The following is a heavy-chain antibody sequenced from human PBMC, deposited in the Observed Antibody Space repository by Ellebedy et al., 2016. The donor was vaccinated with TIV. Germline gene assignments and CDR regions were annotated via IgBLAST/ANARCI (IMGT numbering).Heavy chain of an antibody. Sequence: GESLKISCAASGFTFSNAWMNWVRQAPGKGLEWVGRIKSKGDGGTTDYAAPVKGRFTISRDDSKNTLFLERNSLKIEDTAMFYCATGRDWFKYWGQGALVTVSS. V-gene: IGHV3-15*07. CDR3: ATGRDWFKY. D-gene: IGHD3-9*01. CDR2: IKSKGDGGTT. J-gene: IGHJ4*02. CDR1: GFTFSNAW.